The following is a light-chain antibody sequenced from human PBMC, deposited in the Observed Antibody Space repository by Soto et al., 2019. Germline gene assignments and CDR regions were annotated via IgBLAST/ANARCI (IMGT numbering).Light chain of an antibody. Sequence: IEMTQSPSSLSASVGARVTITCRASQSISTYLNWYQHKPGKAPKVLIYAVSSLQSGVPSRFSGSGSGTDFTLTITSLQPEDSATYYCQHSYGTPRTFGQGTKVDIK. CDR3: QHSYGTPRT. CDR1: QSISTY. J-gene: IGKJ1*01. V-gene: IGKV1-39*01. CDR2: AVS.